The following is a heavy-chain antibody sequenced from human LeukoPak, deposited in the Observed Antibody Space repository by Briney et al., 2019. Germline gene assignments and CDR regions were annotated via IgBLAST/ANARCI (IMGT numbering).Heavy chain of an antibody. CDR1: GFTFSSYW. J-gene: IGHJ6*03. D-gene: IGHD2/OR15-2a*01. Sequence: GGSLRLSCAASGFTFSSYWMSWVRQAPGKGLEWVANIKQDGSEKYYVDSVKGRFTISRDNAKNSLYLQMNSLRAENTAVYYCARDFLDYYDTYYMDVWGKGTTVTVSS. CDR3: ARDFLDYYDTYYMDV. V-gene: IGHV3-7*01. CDR2: IKQDGSEK.